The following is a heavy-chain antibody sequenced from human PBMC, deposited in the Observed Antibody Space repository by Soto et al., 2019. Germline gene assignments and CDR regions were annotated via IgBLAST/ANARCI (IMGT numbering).Heavy chain of an antibody. J-gene: IGHJ6*02. CDR1: GYSFTSYW. CDR3: ARLGCSRICCYEEYYYGMYF. V-gene: IGHV5-51*01. D-gene: IGHD2-2*01. CDR2: IYPGDSDT. Sequence: PGESLKISCKGSGYSFTSYWIGWVRQMPGKGLEWMGIIYPGDSDTRYSPSFQGQVTISADKSISTAYLQWSSLKASDTAMYYCARLGCSRICCYEEYYYGMYFWGQGTTVTVSS.